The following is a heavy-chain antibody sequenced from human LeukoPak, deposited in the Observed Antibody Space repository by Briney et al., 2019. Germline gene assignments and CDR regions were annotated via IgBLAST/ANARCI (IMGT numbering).Heavy chain of an antibody. V-gene: IGHV3-66*02. J-gene: IGHJ4*02. CDR2: VYSGGSI. Sequence: GGSLRLSCAASGFTLSSYAMSWVRQAPGKGLEWVSVVYSGGSIYYADSVKGRFTISRDNSKNTLYLQMNSLRAEDTAVYYCARSSSWHRVSDLWGQGTLVTVSS. CDR3: ARSSSWHRVSDL. CDR1: GFTLSSYA. D-gene: IGHD6-13*01.